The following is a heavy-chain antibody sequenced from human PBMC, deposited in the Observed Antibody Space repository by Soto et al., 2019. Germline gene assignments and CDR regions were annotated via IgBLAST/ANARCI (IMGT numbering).Heavy chain of an antibody. CDR3: ASSPGYYYDSSGYRSWYFDL. CDR1: GGTFSSYA. V-gene: IGHV1-69*06. CDR2: IIPIFGTA. D-gene: IGHD3-22*01. J-gene: IGHJ2*01. Sequence: QVQLVQSGAEVKKPGSSVKVSCKASGGTFSSYAISWLRQAPGQGLEWMGGIIPIFGTANYAQKFQGRVTITADKSTSTAYMELSSLRSEDTAVYYCASSPGYYYDSSGYRSWYFDLWGRGTLVTVSS.